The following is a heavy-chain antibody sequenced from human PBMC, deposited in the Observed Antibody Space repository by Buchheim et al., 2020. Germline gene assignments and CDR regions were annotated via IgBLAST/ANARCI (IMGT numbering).Heavy chain of an antibody. CDR3: AKCGVSSWEGWFTS. J-gene: IGHJ5*02. Sequence: QVRLQESGPGRVKPSQTLSLTCIVSGDSISSGADYWSWIRQYPGQGLQWIGNIYYSGTTYYNPSLKSRATISVDRSKNQFSLKMTSVTAADSAMYYCAKCGVSSWEGWFTSWGQGT. D-gene: IGHD2-21*01. CDR2: IYYSGTT. V-gene: IGHV4-31*04. CDR1: GDSISSGADY.